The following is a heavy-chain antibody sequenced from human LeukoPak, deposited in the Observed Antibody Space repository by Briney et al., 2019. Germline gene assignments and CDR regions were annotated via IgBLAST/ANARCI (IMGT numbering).Heavy chain of an antibody. D-gene: IGHD3/OR15-3a*01. Sequence: PGRSLRLSCAASGFTFDDYAMHWVRQAPGKGLEWVSGISWNSGSIGYADSVKGRFTISRDNAKNSLYLQMNSLRAEDTALYYCAKEATMTFGTGNAFDIWGQGTMVTVSS. CDR2: ISWNSGSI. J-gene: IGHJ3*02. V-gene: IGHV3-9*01. CDR1: GFTFDDYA. CDR3: AKEATMTFGTGNAFDI.